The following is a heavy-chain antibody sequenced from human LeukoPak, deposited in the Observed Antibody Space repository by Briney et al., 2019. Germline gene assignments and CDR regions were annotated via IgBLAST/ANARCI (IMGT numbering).Heavy chain of an antibody. CDR1: GFTFSSYS. D-gene: IGHD1-26*01. V-gene: IGHV3-21*01. J-gene: IGHJ6*03. CDR2: ISSSSSYI. Sequence: PGGSLRLSCAASGFTFSSYSMNWVRQAPGKGLEWVSSISSSSSYIYYADSVKGRFTISRDNAKKSLYLQMNSLRVEDTAVYYCARAYSERYGLGYYYTDVWGKGTTVTVSS. CDR3: ARAYSERYGLGYYYTDV.